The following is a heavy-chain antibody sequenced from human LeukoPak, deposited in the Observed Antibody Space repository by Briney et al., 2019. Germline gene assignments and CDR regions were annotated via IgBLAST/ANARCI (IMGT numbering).Heavy chain of an antibody. CDR1: GGSLSSSY. CDR2: VYYSGST. CDR3: AREVRYYDSSGFFTKSDAFDI. V-gene: IGHV4-59*01. D-gene: IGHD3-22*01. J-gene: IGHJ3*02. Sequence: KSSETLSLTCSVSGGSLSSSYWSWIRQTPGRGLEWIGCVYYSGSTYYNPSLKSRVTISLDTSNNQFSLRLSSVTAADTAVYYCAREVRYYDSSGFFTKSDAFDIWGQGTMVTVSS.